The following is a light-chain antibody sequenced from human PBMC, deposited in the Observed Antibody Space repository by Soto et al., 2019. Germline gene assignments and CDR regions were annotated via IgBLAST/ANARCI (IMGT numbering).Light chain of an antibody. V-gene: IGKV3-20*01. Sequence: EIVLTQSPGTLPLSPGERATLSCRASQSVSNNYLAWYQQKPGQAPRLLIYGASRRATGIPDRFSGSGSGTDFTLTISRLESEDFAVYYCQQYGSSLFGQGTRLEIK. CDR3: QQYGSSL. J-gene: IGKJ5*01. CDR2: GAS. CDR1: QSVSNNY.